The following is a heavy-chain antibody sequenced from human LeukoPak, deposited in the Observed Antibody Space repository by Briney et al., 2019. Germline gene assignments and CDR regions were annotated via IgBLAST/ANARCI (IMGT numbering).Heavy chain of an antibody. Sequence: PSETLSLTCTVSGASISSYYWSWIRQPPGKGLEWIGYIYYSGSTNYDPSLKSRVTISVDTSKNQFSLNLSSVTAADTAVYYCARDKKGSSCYDFWGQGTLVTVSS. CDR2: IYYSGST. CDR3: ARDKKGSSCYDF. V-gene: IGHV4-59*01. D-gene: IGHD2-2*01. J-gene: IGHJ4*02. CDR1: GASISSYY.